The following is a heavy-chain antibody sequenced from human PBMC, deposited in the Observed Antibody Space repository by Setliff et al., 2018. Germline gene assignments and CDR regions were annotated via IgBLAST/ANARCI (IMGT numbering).Heavy chain of an antibody. CDR1: GYTFTGYY. V-gene: IGHV1-2*04. J-gene: IGHJ4*02. CDR2: INPNSGGT. D-gene: IGHD3-22*01. CDR3: ARRRYYYDSSGYRWGGFYFDY. Sequence: ASVKVSCKASGYTFTGYYMHWVRQAPGQGLEWMGWINPNSGGTNYAQKFQGWVTMTRDTSISTAYMELSRLRSDDTAVYYCARRRYYYDSSGYRWGGFYFDYWGQGTLITVSS.